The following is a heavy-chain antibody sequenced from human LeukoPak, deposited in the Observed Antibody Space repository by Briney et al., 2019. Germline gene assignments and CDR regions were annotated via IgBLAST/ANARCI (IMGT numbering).Heavy chain of an antibody. CDR3: AKDPSCNNDVCHGHFDY. Sequence: GGSLRLSCAASGFIFSSYAMSWVRQAPGKGLEWVSTISGSGGSTYYADSVKGRFTISRDTSKNTVSLQMNSLRAEATAVYYCAKDPSCNNDVCHGHFDYWGQGTLVTVSS. CDR2: ISGSGGST. CDR1: GFIFSSYA. D-gene: IGHD2-8*01. V-gene: IGHV3-23*01. J-gene: IGHJ4*02.